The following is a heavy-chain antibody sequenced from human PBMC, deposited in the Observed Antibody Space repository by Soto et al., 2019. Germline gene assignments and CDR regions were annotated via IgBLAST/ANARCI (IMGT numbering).Heavy chain of an antibody. D-gene: IGHD3-10*02. CDR3: VAEYVATDTFDI. CDR1: GFTFSSYG. CDR2: ISYDGNNK. Sequence: GGSLRLSCAASGFTFSSYGMHWVRQAPGKGLEWAAVISYDGNNKYYAESVKGRFTISRDTSKNTLYLQMNSLRPEDTAVYYCVAEYVATDTFDIWGRGTMVTVSS. J-gene: IGHJ3*02. V-gene: IGHV3-30*03.